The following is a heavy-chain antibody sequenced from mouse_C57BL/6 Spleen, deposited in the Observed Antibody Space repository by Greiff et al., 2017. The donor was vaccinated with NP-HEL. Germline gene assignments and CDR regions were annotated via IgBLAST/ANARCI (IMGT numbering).Heavy chain of an antibody. V-gene: IGHV14-4*01. CDR2: IDPENGDT. D-gene: IGHD2-1*01. J-gene: IGHJ4*01. Sequence: EVQLQQSGAELVRPGASVKLSCTASGFNIKDDYMHWVKQRPEQGLEWIGWIDPENGDTEYASKVQGKATITADTSSNTAYLQLSSLTSEDTAVYYCTKGTVYGNYAMDYWGQGTSVPVSS. CDR1: GFNIKDDY. CDR3: TKGTVYGNYAMDY.